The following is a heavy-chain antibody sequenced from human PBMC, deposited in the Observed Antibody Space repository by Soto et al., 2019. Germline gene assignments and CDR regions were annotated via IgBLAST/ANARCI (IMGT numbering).Heavy chain of an antibody. Sequence: LRLSCAASGFRFSISPMHWVRQAPGKGPEWVALISYDGTNKFYADSVKGRFTISRDNSKSTLYLQVDSLRPEDAAVYYCARDPKTSGGQHWAFNYFDSWGQGTLVTVSS. D-gene: IGHD7-27*01. J-gene: IGHJ4*02. V-gene: IGHV3-30-3*01. CDR1: GFRFSISP. CDR2: ISYDGTNK. CDR3: ARDPKTSGGQHWAFNYFDS.